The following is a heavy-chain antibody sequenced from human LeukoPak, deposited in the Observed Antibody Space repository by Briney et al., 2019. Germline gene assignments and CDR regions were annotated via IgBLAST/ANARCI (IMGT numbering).Heavy chain of an antibody. CDR1: GGSVSSGSYY. Sequence: PSETLSLTCTVSGGSVSSGSYYWSWIRQPPGTGLEWIGYIYYSGSTNYNPSLKSRVTISVDTSKNQFSLKLSSVTAADTAVYYCAREAAAGNWFDPWGQGTLVTVSS. D-gene: IGHD6-13*01. CDR2: IYYSGST. J-gene: IGHJ5*02. V-gene: IGHV4-61*01. CDR3: AREAAAGNWFDP.